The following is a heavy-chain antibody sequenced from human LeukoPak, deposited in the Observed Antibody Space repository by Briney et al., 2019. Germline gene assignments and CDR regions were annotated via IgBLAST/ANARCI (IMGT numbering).Heavy chain of an antibody. CDR3: ARDPRLRFWSGKKGSPYFDY. CDR1: GYTFTSYY. J-gene: IGHJ4*02. CDR2: INPSGGST. Sequence: ASVKVSCKASGYTFTSYYMHWVRQAPGQGLEWMGIINPSGGSTSYAQKSQGRVTMTRDTSTSTVYMELSSLRSEDTAVYYCARDPRLRFWSGKKGSPYFDYWGQGTLVTVSS. D-gene: IGHD3-3*01. V-gene: IGHV1-46*01.